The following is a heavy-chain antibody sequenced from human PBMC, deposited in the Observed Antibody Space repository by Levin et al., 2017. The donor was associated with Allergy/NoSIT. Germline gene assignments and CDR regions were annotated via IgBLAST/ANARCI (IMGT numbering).Heavy chain of an antibody. V-gene: IGHV4-34*01. D-gene: IGHD6-19*01. Sequence: SETLSLTCAVYGGSFSGYYWSWIRQPPGKGLEWIGEINHSGSTNYNPSLKSRVTISVDTSKNQFSLKLSSVTAADTAVYYCARATYPRRQQWLDYWGQGTLVTVSS. CDR2: INHSGST. CDR3: ARATYPRRQQWLDY. J-gene: IGHJ4*02. CDR1: GGSFSGYY.